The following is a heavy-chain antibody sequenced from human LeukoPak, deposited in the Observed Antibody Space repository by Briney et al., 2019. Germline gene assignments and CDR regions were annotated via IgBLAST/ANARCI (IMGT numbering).Heavy chain of an antibody. CDR2: ISTTSRAI. D-gene: IGHD3-16*01. CDR1: GFTFSSYT. V-gene: IGHV3-48*02. Sequence: GGSLRLSCAASGFTFSSYTMNWVRQAPGKGLEWVAHISTTSRAIYYADSVRGRFTVSRDNAKNSLFLQMNSLRDEDTAIYYCARDKGGQALIAPLDYWGQGTLVTVSS. J-gene: IGHJ4*02. CDR3: ARDKGGQALIAPLDY.